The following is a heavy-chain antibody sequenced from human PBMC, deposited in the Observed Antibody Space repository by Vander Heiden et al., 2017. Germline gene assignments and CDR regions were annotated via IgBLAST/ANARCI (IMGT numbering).Heavy chain of an antibody. J-gene: IGHJ3*02. CDR1: GFTFDYYG. V-gene: IGHV3-20*01. CDR3: ARAVDYVDYNDAFDI. Sequence: EVQLVESGGGVVRPGGSLRLSCAASGFTFDYYGMSWVRQAPGKGLEWVSGINWNGGSTGYADSVKGRFTISRDNAKNSLYLQMNSLRAEDTALYHCARAVDYVDYNDAFDIWGQGTMVTVSS. D-gene: IGHD4-17*01. CDR2: INWNGGST.